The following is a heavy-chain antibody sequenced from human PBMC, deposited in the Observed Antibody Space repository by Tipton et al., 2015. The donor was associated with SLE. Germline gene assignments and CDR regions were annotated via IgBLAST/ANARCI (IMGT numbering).Heavy chain of an antibody. Sequence: TLSLTCTVSGGSIRGYYWSWIRQPPGGGLEWIGYIHYSRSTNYNPSLKSRVTMSVDTPKNEFSLKMSPVTAADTAVYYCASSNHYDSAGLPPRAEYFLHWGQGTLVTVSA. CDR2: IHYSRST. CDR1: GGSIRGYY. V-gene: IGHV4-59*08. J-gene: IGHJ1*01. D-gene: IGHD3-22*01. CDR3: ASSNHYDSAGLPPRAEYFLH.